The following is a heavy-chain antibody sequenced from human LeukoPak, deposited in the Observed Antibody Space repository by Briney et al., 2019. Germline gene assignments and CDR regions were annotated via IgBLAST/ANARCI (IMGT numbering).Heavy chain of an antibody. CDR2: ISAYNGNT. D-gene: IGHD2-2*01. CDR1: GYTFTSYG. J-gene: IGHJ6*02. Sequence: GASVTVSCKASGYTFTSYGISWVRQAPGQGLEWMGWISAYNGNTNYAQKLQGRVTMTTDTSTSTAYMELRSLRSDDTAVYYCARAGYCSSTSCYASDYYYYYGMDVWGQGTTVTVSS. CDR3: ARAGYCSSTSCYASDYYYYYGMDV. V-gene: IGHV1-18*01.